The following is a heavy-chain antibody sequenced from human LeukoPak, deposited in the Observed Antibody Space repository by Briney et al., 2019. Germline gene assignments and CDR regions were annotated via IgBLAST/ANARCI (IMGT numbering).Heavy chain of an antibody. Sequence: PGGSLRLSCAASGFTFSSYAMSWVRQAPGKGLEWVSAISGSGGSTYYADSVKGRFTISRDNSKNTLYLQMNSPRAEDTAVYYCAKDPRSGSYYNPQSYWGQGTLVTVSS. CDR3: AKDPRSGSYYNPQSY. CDR2: ISGSGGST. V-gene: IGHV3-23*01. CDR1: GFTFSSYA. J-gene: IGHJ4*02. D-gene: IGHD3-10*01.